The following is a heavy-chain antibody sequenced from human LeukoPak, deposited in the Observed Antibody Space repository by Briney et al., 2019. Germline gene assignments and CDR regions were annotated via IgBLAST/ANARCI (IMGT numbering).Heavy chain of an antibody. CDR2: IYASGST. J-gene: IGHJ6*03. V-gene: IGHV4-59*11. Sequence: SETLSLTCTVSGGSISSHYWSWIRQPPGKVLEWIGYIYASGSTNYNPSLKSRVTISVDTSRNQFSLKLSSATAADTAVYYCARNERRAQKDTYYAYFYYMDVWGKGSTVTVSS. CDR3: ARNERRAQKDTYYAYFYYMDV. D-gene: IGHD6-25*01. CDR1: GGSISSHY.